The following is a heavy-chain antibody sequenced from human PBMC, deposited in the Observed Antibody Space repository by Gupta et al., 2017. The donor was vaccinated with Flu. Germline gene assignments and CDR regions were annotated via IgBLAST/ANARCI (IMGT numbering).Heavy chain of an antibody. Sequence: QVQLVESGGTLVKPGGSLRLSCAASGFTFSDYYMSWIRQAPGKGLEWVSYIDSSGSFTNYADSVQGRFAISRDNAKNSLYLQMNSLRADDTAVYYCARSAGTEYLQHWGQGTLVTVSS. J-gene: IGHJ1*01. CDR1: GFTFSDYY. CDR2: IDSSGSFT. V-gene: IGHV3-11*05. D-gene: IGHD6-13*01. CDR3: ARSAGTEYLQH.